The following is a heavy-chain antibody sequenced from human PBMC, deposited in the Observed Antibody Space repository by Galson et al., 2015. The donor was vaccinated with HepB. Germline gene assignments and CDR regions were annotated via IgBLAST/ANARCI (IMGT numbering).Heavy chain of an antibody. J-gene: IGHJ6*02. CDR2: ISAYNGNT. CDR3: ARVRYDILTGYNYYGMDV. Sequence: SVKVSCKASGYTFTSCGISWVRQAPGQGLEWMGWISAYNGNTNYAQKLQGRVTMTTDTSTSTAYMELRGLRSDDTAVYYCARVRYDILTGYNYYGMDVWGQGTTVTVSS. D-gene: IGHD3-9*01. CDR1: GYTFTSCG. V-gene: IGHV1-18*04.